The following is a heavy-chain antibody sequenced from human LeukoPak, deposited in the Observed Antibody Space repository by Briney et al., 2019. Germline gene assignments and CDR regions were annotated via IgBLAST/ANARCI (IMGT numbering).Heavy chain of an antibody. V-gene: IGHV3-53*01. CDR3: ARELREGTSTSCHGCWYYYYGMDV. Sequence: GGSLRLSCAASGFTVSSNYMSWVRQAPGKGLEWVSVIYSGGSTYYADSVKGRFTISRDNSKNTLYLQMNSLRAEDTAVYYCARELREGTSTSCHGCWYYYYGMDVWGQGTTVTVSS. CDR1: GFTVSSNY. D-gene: IGHD2-2*01. CDR2: IYSGGST. J-gene: IGHJ6*02.